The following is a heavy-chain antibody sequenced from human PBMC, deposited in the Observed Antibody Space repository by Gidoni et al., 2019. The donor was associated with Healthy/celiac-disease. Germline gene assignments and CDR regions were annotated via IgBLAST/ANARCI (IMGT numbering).Heavy chain of an antibody. CDR3: ARGSVIDNFDS. D-gene: IGHD3-22*01. CDR1: GGSISSYY. J-gene: IGHJ4*02. CDR2: IYYSGST. Sequence: QVQLQESGPGLVKPSETLSLTCPVSGGSISSYYWSWIRQPPGKGLAWNVYIYYSGSTNYNPSLKSRVTISLDTSKNQCSRKLSSGTAADAAVYYCARGSVIDNFDSWGQGTLVTVSS. V-gene: IGHV4-59*01.